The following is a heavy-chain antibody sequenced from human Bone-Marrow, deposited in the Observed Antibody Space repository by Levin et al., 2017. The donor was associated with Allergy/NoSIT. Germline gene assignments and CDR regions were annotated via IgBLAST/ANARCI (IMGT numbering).Heavy chain of an antibody. V-gene: IGHV3-30*04. D-gene: IGHD5-18*01. CDR2: ISYDGSNK. Sequence: SCAASGFTFSSYAMHWVRQAPGKGLEWVAVISYDGSNKYYADSVKGRFTISRDNSKNTLYLQMNSLRAEDTAVYYCARERVDTAMGDYWGQGTLVTVSS. CDR1: GFTFSSYA. CDR3: ARERVDTAMGDY. J-gene: IGHJ4*02.